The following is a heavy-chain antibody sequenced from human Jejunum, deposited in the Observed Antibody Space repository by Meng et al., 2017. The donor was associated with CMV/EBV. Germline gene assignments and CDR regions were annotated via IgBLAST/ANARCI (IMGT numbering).Heavy chain of an antibody. CDR2: ININTGNP. CDR3: ARGNGWRFDY. D-gene: IGHD6-19*01. V-gene: IGHV7-4-1*01. J-gene: IGHJ4*02. Sequence: QVQLVMFGSELKKPGDSVKVSCQSAGYSFTSSSMNWVRHAPGQGLEWMGWININTGNPTYAQGFTGRFVFSLDTSVSTAYLQIDSLKADDTAAYYCARGNGWRFDYWGQGTLVTVSS. CDR1: GYSFTSSS.